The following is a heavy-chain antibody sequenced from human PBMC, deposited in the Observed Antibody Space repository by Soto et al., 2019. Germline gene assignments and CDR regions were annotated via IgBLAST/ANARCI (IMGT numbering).Heavy chain of an antibody. Sequence: EMQLVESGGGLVQPGGSLRLSCAASGFNFRIYWMHWVRQAPGKGLEWVSRVSNDGRSATYADSVQGRSSVSKDNANNMVYLQMNSLRADDTAVYYCARGGSWFELWGRGTLVAVSS. CDR2: VSNDGRSA. J-gene: IGHJ4*02. CDR3: ARGGSWFEL. D-gene: IGHD6-13*01. V-gene: IGHV3-74*01. CDR1: GFNFRIYW.